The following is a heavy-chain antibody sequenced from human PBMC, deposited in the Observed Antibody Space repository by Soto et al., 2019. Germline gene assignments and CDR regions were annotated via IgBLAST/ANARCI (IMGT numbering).Heavy chain of an antibody. Sequence: SETLSLTCTVSGASISSYYWSWIRQPPGKGLEWIGYIHYSGSTTYNPSLKSRVTISVDTSKNQFSLKLSSVTAADTAVYYCAKDSGYNYGYFRWFDPWGQGTLVTVS. CDR3: AKDSGYNYGYFRWFDP. CDR1: GASISSYY. V-gene: IGHV4-59*01. J-gene: IGHJ5*02. CDR2: IHYSGST. D-gene: IGHD5-18*01.